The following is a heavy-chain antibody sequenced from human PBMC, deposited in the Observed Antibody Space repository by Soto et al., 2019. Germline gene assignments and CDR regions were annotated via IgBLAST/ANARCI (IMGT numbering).Heavy chain of an antibody. V-gene: IGHV4-31*03. CDR3: ARDITKVRGVPPSTYGMDV. D-gene: IGHD3-10*01. J-gene: IGHJ6*02. CDR2: IYYSGST. Sequence: QVQLQESGPGLVKPSQTLSLTCTVSGGSISSGGYYWSWIRQHPGKGLVWIGYIYYSGSTYYNPSLKRRVNISENTSKNQFSLKLSSVTAADTAVYYCARDITKVRGVPPSTYGMDVWGQGTTVTGSS. CDR1: GGSISSGGYY.